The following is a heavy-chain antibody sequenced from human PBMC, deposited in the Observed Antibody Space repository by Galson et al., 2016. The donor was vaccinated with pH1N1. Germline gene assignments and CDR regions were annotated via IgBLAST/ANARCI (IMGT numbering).Heavy chain of an antibody. Sequence: SLRLSCAASGFTFSRYWMHWVRQGPGKGLVWVSRSNSDGSSRSHADSVEGRFTISRDNAKKTLYLQMNSLRAEDTGVYYCTRDRAFGDYGGVSDIWGQGTMVTVSS. V-gene: IGHV3-74*01. CDR3: TRDRAFGDYGGVSDI. CDR2: SNSDGSSR. J-gene: IGHJ3*02. D-gene: IGHD4/OR15-4a*01. CDR1: GFTFSRYW.